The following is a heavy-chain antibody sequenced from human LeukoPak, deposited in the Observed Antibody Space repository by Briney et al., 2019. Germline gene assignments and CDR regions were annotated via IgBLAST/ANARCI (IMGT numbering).Heavy chain of an antibody. CDR1: GGSFSDYF. D-gene: IGHD3-22*01. CDR2: ISHSGST. V-gene: IGHV4-34*01. J-gene: IGHJ4*02. CDR3: VTYYYGSSAPKRNY. Sequence: SETLSLTCAVYGGSFSDYFWSWVRQPPGKGLEWIGEISHSGSTTYNPSLRSRVTISGDTSKKQFSLKLSSVTAADTAVYYCVTYYYGSSAPKRNYWGQGILVTVSS.